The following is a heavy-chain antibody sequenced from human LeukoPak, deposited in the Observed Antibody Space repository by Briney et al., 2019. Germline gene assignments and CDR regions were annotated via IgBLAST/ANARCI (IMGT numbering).Heavy chain of an antibody. Sequence: SETLSLTCTCSGGSIISYYWSWIRQPAGKGLEWIGRIYTSGSTNYNPSLRSRVTMSVDTSKNQFSLKLSSVTAADTAVYYCARDSSFGVVTFDYWGQGTLVTVSS. V-gene: IGHV4-4*07. CDR1: GGSIISYY. CDR3: ARDSSFGVVTFDY. J-gene: IGHJ4*02. CDR2: IYTSGST. D-gene: IGHD3-3*01.